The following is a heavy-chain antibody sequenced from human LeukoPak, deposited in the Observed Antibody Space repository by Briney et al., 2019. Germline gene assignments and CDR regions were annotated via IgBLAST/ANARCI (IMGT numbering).Heavy chain of an antibody. J-gene: IGHJ4*02. CDR1: GGSISSYY. CDR3: ARHQTYPEEDWLLLNY. D-gene: IGHD3-9*01. CDR2: IYTSGST. Sequence: PSETLSLTCTVSGGSISSYYWGWIRQPPGKGLEWIGYIYTSGSTNYNPSLKSRVTISVDTSKNQFSLKLSSVTAADTAVYYCARHQTYPEEDWLLLNYWGQGTLVTVSS. V-gene: IGHV4-4*09.